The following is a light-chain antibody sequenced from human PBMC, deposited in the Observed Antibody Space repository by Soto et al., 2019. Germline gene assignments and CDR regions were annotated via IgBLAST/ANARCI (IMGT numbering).Light chain of an antibody. CDR3: QQADSFPLT. Sequence: DIQMTQSPSSVSASVGDRVTITCRASQGMSRWLGWYQQKPGKVPKLLIYAASSLQSGVPSRFSGSGSGTDFTLTISSLQPEDCATHYCQQADSFPLTFGGGTKVEIE. CDR1: QGMSRW. V-gene: IGKV1D-12*01. CDR2: AAS. J-gene: IGKJ4*01.